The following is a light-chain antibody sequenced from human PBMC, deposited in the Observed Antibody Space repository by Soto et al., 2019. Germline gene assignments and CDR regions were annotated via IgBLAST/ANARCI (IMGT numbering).Light chain of an antibody. CDR3: QSYDSSLSGSNVV. CDR1: SSNIGAGYD. Sequence: QSVLTQPPSVSRAPGQRVTISCTGSSSNIGAGYDVHWYQHLPGTAPKLLIYDNSNRPSGVPDRFSGSKSGTSASLAITGLQAEDEADYYCQSYDSSLSGSNVVFGGGTKLTVL. J-gene: IGLJ2*01. CDR2: DNS. V-gene: IGLV1-40*01.